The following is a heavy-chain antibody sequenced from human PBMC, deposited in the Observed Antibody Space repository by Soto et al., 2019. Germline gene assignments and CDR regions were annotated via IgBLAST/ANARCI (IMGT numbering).Heavy chain of an antibody. D-gene: IGHD3-10*01. J-gene: IGHJ6*03. V-gene: IGHV4-34*01. CDR2: INHSGST. CDR3: ARGLLLWYGELSRRGDHHYYKDV. CDR1: GGSFSGYY. Sequence: QVQLQQWGAGLLKPSETLSLTCAVYGGSFSGYYWSWIRQPPGKGLEWIGEINHSGSTNYNPSLKSRVTISEDTSKNQFSLKLSSVTAADTAVYYCARGLLLWYGELSRRGDHHYYKDVWGKGTTVTVSS.